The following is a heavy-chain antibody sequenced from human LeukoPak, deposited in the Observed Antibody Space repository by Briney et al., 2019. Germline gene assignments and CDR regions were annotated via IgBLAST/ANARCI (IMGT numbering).Heavy chain of an antibody. CDR3: ARNGYSYGYYLDV. CDR2: IYPGDSDT. V-gene: IGHV5-51*01. Sequence: GESLKISCKGSGYSSNIYWICWVRQMPGKVLEWMGIIYPGDSDTRYSPSFQGQVTISADKSISTAYPQWSSLKASDTAMYYCARNGYSYGYYLDVWGKGTTVTVSS. J-gene: IGHJ6*03. CDR1: GYSSNIYW. D-gene: IGHD5-18*01.